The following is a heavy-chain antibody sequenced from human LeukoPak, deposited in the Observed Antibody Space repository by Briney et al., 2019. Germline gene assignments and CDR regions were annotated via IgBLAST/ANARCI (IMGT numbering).Heavy chain of an antibody. CDR3: ARGWIGAIAARWWFDP. D-gene: IGHD6-6*01. V-gene: IGHV4-34*01. Sequence: SETLSLTCAVYGGSFSGYYWSWIRQPPGKGLEWIGEIDHSGSTNYNPSLKSRVTISVDTSKNQFSLKLSSVTAADTAVYYCARGWIGAIAARWWFDPWGQGTLVTVSS. J-gene: IGHJ5*02. CDR2: IDHSGST. CDR1: GGSFSGYY.